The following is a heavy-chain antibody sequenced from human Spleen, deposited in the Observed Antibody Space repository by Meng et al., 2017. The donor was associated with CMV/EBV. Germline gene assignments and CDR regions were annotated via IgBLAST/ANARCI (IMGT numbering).Heavy chain of an antibody. V-gene: IGHV3-33*06. J-gene: IGHJ6*02. Sequence: GGSLRLSCAASGFTVSSNYMSWVRQAPGKGLEWVAIIWYDGSHRYYADSVQGRFTISRDNSKNTVHLQMNSLRAEDTAVYYCAKDQQSPFPYYFYGMDVWGQGTTVTVSS. CDR1: GFTVSSNY. CDR2: IWYDGSHR. D-gene: IGHD1/OR15-1a*01. CDR3: AKDQQSPFPYYFYGMDV.